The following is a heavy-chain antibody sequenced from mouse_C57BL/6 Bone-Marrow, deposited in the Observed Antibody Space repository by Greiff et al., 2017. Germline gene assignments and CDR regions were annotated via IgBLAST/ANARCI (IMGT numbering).Heavy chain of an antibody. CDR1: GYSITSGYY. CDR2: ISYDGSN. V-gene: IGHV3-6*01. D-gene: IGHD1-1*01. Sequence: ESGPGLVKPSQSLSLTCSVTGYSITSGYYWNWIRQFPGNKLEWMGYISYDGSNNYNPSLKNRISITRDTSKNQFFLKLNSVTTEDTATYYCARRGGSSVSYWYFDVWGTGTTVTVSS. J-gene: IGHJ1*03. CDR3: ARRGGSSVSYWYFDV.